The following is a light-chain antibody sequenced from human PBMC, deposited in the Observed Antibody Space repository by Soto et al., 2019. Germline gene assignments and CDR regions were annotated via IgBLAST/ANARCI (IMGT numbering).Light chain of an antibody. J-gene: IGKJ2*01. V-gene: IGKV1-5*01. CDR3: HQYSSCRPA. CDR2: DAS. CDR1: QSISDW. Sequence: DIQLPQSPSTLSASVGDRVSITCRASQSISDWLAWYQQKPGEAPKLLIYDASRSESAAPSRFSGSRHGTDFILTISSLQPDDFATDYCHQYSSCRPAFGQGTKVYI.